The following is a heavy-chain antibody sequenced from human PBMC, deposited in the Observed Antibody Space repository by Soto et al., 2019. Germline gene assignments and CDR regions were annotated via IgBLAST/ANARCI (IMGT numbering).Heavy chain of an antibody. CDR2: IYYSGST. J-gene: IGHJ3*02. V-gene: IGHV4-59*01. CDR1: GGSISSYY. Sequence: QVQLQESGPGLVKPSETLSLTCTVSGGSISSYYWSWIRQHPGKGLEWIGYIYYSGSTNYNPSLKSRVTISVDTSKTQFSLKLSSVTAAHTAVYYCATLGYCSGGSCFPRGAFDIWGQGTMVTVSS. CDR3: ATLGYCSGGSCFPRGAFDI. D-gene: IGHD2-15*01.